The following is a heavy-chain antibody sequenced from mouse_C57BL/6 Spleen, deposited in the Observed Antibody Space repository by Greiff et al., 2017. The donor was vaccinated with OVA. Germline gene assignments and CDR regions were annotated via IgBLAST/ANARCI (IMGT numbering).Heavy chain of an antibody. CDR1: GYTFTSYW. CDR2: INPSSGYT. CDR3: RRSEYNCILDY. V-gene: IGHV1-7*01. D-gene: IGHD4-1*02. J-gene: IGHJ2*01. Sequence: QVQLQQSGAELVKPGASVKLSCKASGYTFTSYWMHWVKQRPGQGLEWIGFINPSSGYTKYNQKFKDKATLTEDKSSSTAYMQLSSLTYEDAAVYYCRRSEYNCILDYWGQGTTLTVSA.